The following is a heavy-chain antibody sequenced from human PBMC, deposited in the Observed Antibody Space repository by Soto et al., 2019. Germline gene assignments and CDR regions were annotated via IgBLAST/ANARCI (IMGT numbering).Heavy chain of an antibody. Sequence: QVQLVQSGAEVKKPGSSVKVSCKASGGTFSSYAISWVRQAPGQGLEWMGGIIPIFGTANYAQKFQGRGTMTADEPASTAYMELSSLTSEDTAVYYCARDGGVYDYSPCDYWGQGALVTVSS. CDR2: IIPIFGTA. V-gene: IGHV1-69*12. J-gene: IGHJ4*02. D-gene: IGHD4-4*01. CDR3: ARDGGVYDYSPCDY. CDR1: GGTFSSYA.